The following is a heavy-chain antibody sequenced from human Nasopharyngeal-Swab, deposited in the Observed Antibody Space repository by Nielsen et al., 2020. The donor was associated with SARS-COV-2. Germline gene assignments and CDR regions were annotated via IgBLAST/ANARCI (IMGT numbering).Heavy chain of an antibody. J-gene: IGHJ6*03. D-gene: IGHD3-3*01. V-gene: IGHV3-23*01. CDR3: AKDIEYYDFWSGHYYYYMDV. Sequence: GGSLRLSCAASGFTFSSYAMSWVRQAPGEGLEWVSAISGSGGSTYYADSVKGRFTISRDNSKNTLYLQMNSLRAEDTAVYYCAKDIEYYDFWSGHYYYYMDVWGKGTTVTVSS. CDR1: GFTFSSYA. CDR2: ISGSGGST.